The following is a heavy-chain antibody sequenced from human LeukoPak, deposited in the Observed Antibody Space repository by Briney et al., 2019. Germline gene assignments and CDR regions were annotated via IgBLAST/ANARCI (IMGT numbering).Heavy chain of an antibody. CDR1: GFTLSDYY. Sequence: PGGSLRLSCAASGFTLSDYYMSWIRQAPGKGLEWVSYSSSSSGSTIYYADSVKGRFAISRDNAKNSLYLQMNSLRAEDTAVYYCARRRDFIDYWGQGTLDTVSS. J-gene: IGHJ4*02. CDR2: SSSSSGSTI. CDR3: ARRRDFIDY. D-gene: IGHD3/OR15-3a*01. V-gene: IGHV3-11*01.